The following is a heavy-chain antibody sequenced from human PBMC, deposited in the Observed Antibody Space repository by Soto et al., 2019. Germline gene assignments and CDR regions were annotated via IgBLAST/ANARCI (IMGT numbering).Heavy chain of an antibody. CDR3: ARDLAAVPRAFDY. J-gene: IGHJ4*02. V-gene: IGHV4-61*01. CDR2: VYYTGTT. CDR1: GGSIRGSSYF. D-gene: IGHD6-13*01. Sequence: SETLSLTCTVSGGSIRGSSYFYIWVRQPPGKGLEWIGSVYYTGTTDYNPSLKSRVTISVDTSKTQFSLNLRSVTAADTAVYYCARDLAAVPRAFDYWGRGTLVTVSS.